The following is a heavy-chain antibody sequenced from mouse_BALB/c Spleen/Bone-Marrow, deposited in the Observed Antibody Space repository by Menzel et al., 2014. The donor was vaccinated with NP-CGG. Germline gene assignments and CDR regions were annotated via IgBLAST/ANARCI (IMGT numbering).Heavy chain of an antibody. CDR3: ARALGSYVWYFDV. J-gene: IGHJ1*01. CDR2: ITFDGSY. Sequence: VQLQQSGPGLMKPSQSLSLTCSVTGFSITSDYYWNWIRQFPGHTLEWMGYITFDGSYDYNPSLKNRISITRDTSNNQFFLKLNSVTAEDTASYYCARALGSYVWYFDVWGAGTTVTVSS. V-gene: IGHV3-6*02. CDR1: GFSITSDYY. D-gene: IGHD1-1*02.